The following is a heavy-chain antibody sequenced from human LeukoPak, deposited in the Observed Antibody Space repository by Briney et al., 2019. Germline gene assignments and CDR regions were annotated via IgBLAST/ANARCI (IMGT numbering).Heavy chain of an antibody. CDR1: GDSFSSNSAA. D-gene: IGHD1/OR15-1a*01. Sequence: SQTLSLTCAISGDSFSSNSAAWNWIRQSPSRGLEWLGRTYYRSKWYSDLGVSVKRRITINADTSRNQFSLQLNSVTPEDTAVYYCARGWNNFDYWGQGTLVTVSS. CDR2: TYYRSKWYS. CDR3: ARGWNNFDY. V-gene: IGHV6-1*01. J-gene: IGHJ4*02.